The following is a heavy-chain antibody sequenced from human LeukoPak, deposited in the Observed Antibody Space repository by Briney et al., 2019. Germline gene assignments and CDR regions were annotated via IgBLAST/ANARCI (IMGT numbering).Heavy chain of an antibody. CDR3: ARGSSAGYYYGSGSLNWFDP. D-gene: IGHD3-10*01. CDR2: IYYSGST. CDR1: GGSISSYY. Sequence: SETLSLTCTVSGGSISSYYWSWIRQPPGKGLEWIGYIYYSGSTNYNPSLKSRVTISVDPSKNQFSLKLSSVTAADTAVYYCARGSSAGYYYGSGSLNWFDPWGQGTLVTVSS. V-gene: IGHV4-59*01. J-gene: IGHJ5*02.